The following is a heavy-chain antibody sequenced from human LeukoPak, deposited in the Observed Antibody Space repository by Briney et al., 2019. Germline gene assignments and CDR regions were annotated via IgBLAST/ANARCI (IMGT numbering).Heavy chain of an antibody. CDR2: LYTGGTT. J-gene: IGHJ4*02. CDR1: GFTVNSNY. CDR3: ARGGVNYWNPRY. Sequence: GSLRLSCAASGFTVNSNYMSWVRQAPGKGLEWVSLLYTGGTTYYADSVKGRFTISRDDSKNTLYLQMNSLRAEDTAVYYCARGGVNYWNPRYWGQGTLVTVSS. D-gene: IGHD1-1*01. V-gene: IGHV3-53*01.